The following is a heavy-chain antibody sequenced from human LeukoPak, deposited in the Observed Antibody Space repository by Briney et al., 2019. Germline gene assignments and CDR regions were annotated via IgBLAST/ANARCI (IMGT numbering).Heavy chain of an antibody. D-gene: IGHD6-6*01. CDR2: IYYSGST. CDR1: GGSISSYY. Sequence: KSSETLALTCTVSGGSISSYYWSWIRQPPGKGLEWIGDIYYSGSTNYNPSLKSRVTISLDTSKNQFSLNLSSVTAADTAVYYCARDDRYSSSSGYFQHWGQGTLVTVSS. J-gene: IGHJ1*01. CDR3: ARDDRYSSSSGYFQH. V-gene: IGHV4-59*01.